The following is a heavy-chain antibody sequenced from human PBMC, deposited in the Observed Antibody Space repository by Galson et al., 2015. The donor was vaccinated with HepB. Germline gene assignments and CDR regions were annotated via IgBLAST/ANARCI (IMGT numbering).Heavy chain of an antibody. J-gene: IGHJ6*02. CDR1: GGTFSSYA. D-gene: IGHD3-3*01. Sequence: SVKVSCKASGGTFSSYAISWVRQAPGQGLEWMGGIIPIFGTANYAQKFQGRVTITADESTSTAYMELSSLRSEDTAVYYCATWIFGVVIQYYYYGMDVWGQGTTVTVSS. CDR2: IIPIFGTA. CDR3: ATWIFGVVIQYYYYGMDV. V-gene: IGHV1-69*13.